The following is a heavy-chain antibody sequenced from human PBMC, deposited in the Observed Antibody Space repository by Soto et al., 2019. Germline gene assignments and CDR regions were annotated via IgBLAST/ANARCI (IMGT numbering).Heavy chain of an antibody. Sequence: SETLSLTCAVYGGSFSGYYWSWIRQPPGKGLEWIGEINHSGSTNYNPSLKSRVTISVDTSKNQFSLKLSSVTAADTAVYYCARARGRRGYYYYYMDVWGKGTTVTVSS. CDR1: GGSFSGYY. J-gene: IGHJ6*03. D-gene: IGHD1-26*01. CDR2: INHSGST. CDR3: ARARGRRGYYYYYMDV. V-gene: IGHV4-34*01.